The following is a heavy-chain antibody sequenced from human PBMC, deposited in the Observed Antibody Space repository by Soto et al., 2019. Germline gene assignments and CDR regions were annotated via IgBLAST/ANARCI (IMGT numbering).Heavy chain of an antibody. Sequence: QITLNESGPTVVKPAETLTLTCTVSGFSLTTSGVGVGWIRQSPGKAPEWLALIYWDDDKRYIASLKSRLTITKDTSKNQVVLTMASVDPADTATYYCAHRILRTVFGLVTTTAIYFDFWGQGTPVVVSS. CDR2: IYWDDDK. V-gene: IGHV2-5*02. CDR3: AHRILRTVFGLVTTTAIYFDF. D-gene: IGHD3-3*01. CDR1: GFSLTTSGVG. J-gene: IGHJ4*02.